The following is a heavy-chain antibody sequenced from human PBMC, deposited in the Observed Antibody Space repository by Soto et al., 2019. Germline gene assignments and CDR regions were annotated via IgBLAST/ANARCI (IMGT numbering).Heavy chain of an antibody. CDR2: IWYDGSNR. J-gene: IGHJ3*02. CDR1: GFTFSSYG. Sequence: GGSLRLSCAASGFTFSSYGMNWVRQAPGKGLEWVAVIWYDGSNRYYADSVKGRFTISRDDSKNTLYLQMNSLRAEDTAVYYCARVQARYFDWSIMPIDAFDIWGQGTMVTVSS. D-gene: IGHD3-9*01. CDR3: ARVQARYFDWSIMPIDAFDI. V-gene: IGHV3-33*01.